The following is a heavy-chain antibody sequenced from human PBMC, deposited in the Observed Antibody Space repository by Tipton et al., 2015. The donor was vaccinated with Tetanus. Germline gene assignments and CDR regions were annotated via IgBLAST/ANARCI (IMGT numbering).Heavy chain of an antibody. CDR3: ARLRVGATLRPISRFDY. D-gene: IGHD1-26*01. V-gene: IGHV5-51*01. CDR2: IYPGDSDT. J-gene: IGHJ4*02. CDR1: GYSFTSYW. Sequence: MQLVQSGAEVKKPGESLKISCKGSGYSFTSYWIGWVRQMPGKGLEWMGIIYPGDSDTRYSPSFKGQVTISADKSISTAYLQWSSLKASATAMYYCARLRVGATLRPISRFDYWGQGTLVTVSS.